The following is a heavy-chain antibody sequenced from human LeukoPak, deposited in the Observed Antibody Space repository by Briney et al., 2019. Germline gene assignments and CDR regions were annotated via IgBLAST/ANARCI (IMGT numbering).Heavy chain of an antibody. CDR3: ARETVSGYAYYYYYYMDV. J-gene: IGHJ6*03. V-gene: IGHV3-11*01. D-gene: IGHD5-12*01. Sequence: GGSLRLSCAASGFTFSDYYMSWIRQAPGKGLEWVSYISSSGSTIYYADSVKGRFTISRDNAKNSLYLQMNSLRAEDTAVYYCARETVSGYAYYYYYYMDVWGKGTTVTISS. CDR2: ISSSGSTI. CDR1: GFTFSDYY.